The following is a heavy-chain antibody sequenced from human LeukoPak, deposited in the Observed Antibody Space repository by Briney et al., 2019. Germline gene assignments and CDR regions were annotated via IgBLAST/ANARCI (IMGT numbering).Heavy chain of an antibody. D-gene: IGHD6-19*01. CDR2: INPNSGGT. V-gene: IGHV1-2*02. J-gene: IGHJ3*02. CDR3: ARVRQWLVPTTGFDI. Sequence: ASVKVSCKASGYTFTRYGISWVRQAPGQGLEWMGWINPNSGGTNYAQKFQGRVTMTRDTSISTAYTELSRLRSDDTAVYYCARVRQWLVPTTGFDIWGQGTMVTVSS. CDR1: GYTFTRYG.